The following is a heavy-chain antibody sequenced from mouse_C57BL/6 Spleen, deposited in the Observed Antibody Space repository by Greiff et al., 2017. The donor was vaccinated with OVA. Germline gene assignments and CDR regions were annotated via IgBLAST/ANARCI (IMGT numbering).Heavy chain of an antibody. D-gene: IGHD1-1*01. Sequence: EVQLVESGGGLVQPGGSLKLSCAASGFTFSDYYMYWVRQTPEKRLEWVAYISNGGGSTYYPDTVKGRFTISRDNAKNTLYLQMSRLKSEDTAMYYCARHDGTTVVDWYFDVWGTGTTVTVSS. CDR1: GFTFSDYY. CDR2: ISNGGGST. J-gene: IGHJ1*03. CDR3: ARHDGTTVVDWYFDV. V-gene: IGHV5-12*01.